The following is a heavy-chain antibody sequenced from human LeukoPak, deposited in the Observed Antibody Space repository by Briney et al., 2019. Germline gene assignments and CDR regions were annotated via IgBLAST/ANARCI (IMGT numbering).Heavy chain of an antibody. Sequence: LETLSLTCTVSGGSISSYYWSWIRQPPGKGLEWIGYIYHSGSTYYNPSLKSRVTISVDRSKNQFSLKLSSVTAADTAVYYCARNVDTAMVTNSYYFDYWGQGTLVTVSS. D-gene: IGHD5-18*01. CDR3: ARNVDTAMVTNSYYFDY. V-gene: IGHV4-59*12. J-gene: IGHJ4*02. CDR2: IYHSGST. CDR1: GGSISSYY.